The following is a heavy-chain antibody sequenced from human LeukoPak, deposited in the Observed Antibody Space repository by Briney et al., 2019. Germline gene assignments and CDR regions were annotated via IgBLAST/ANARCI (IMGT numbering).Heavy chain of an antibody. D-gene: IGHD6-19*01. Sequence: SETLSLTCTVSGGSISHYFWSWIRQPPGKALEWIGHIYYSGSTNYNPSLKSRVTISVDPSKNQFSLKLNSVTAADTAVYYCAKTVAGYWYFDLWGRGTLVTVSS. CDR2: IYYSGST. CDR3: AKTVAGYWYFDL. CDR1: GGSISHYF. V-gene: IGHV4-59*08. J-gene: IGHJ2*01.